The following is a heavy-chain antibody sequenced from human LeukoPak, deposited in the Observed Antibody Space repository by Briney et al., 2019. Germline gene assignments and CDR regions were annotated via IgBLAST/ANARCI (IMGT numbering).Heavy chain of an antibody. V-gene: IGHV3-7*01. CDR1: GFTFSGCW. J-gene: IGHJ5*02. Sequence: GGSLRLSCAASGFTFSGCWMSWVRQAQGQGLELVANIKQDGSDKYSVDSVKGQFTISIDNAKTSLYLQMNSLSADDTAVYFCARLGVAVAATLWTWGQGSLVTVSS. CDR3: ARLGVAVAATLWT. D-gene: IGHD2-15*01. CDR2: IKQDGSDK.